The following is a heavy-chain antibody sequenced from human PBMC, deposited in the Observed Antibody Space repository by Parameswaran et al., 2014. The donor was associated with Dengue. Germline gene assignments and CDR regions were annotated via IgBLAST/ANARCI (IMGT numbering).Heavy chain of an antibody. Sequence: WVRQAPGQGLEWMGWMNPNSGNTGYAQKFQGRVTMTRNTSISTAYMELSSLRSEDTAVYYCARNRYIAAAGTPSWFDPWGQGTLVTVSS. CDR2: MNPNSGNT. J-gene: IGHJ5*02. CDR3: ARNRYIAAAGTPSWFDP. D-gene: IGHD6-13*01. V-gene: IGHV1-8*01.